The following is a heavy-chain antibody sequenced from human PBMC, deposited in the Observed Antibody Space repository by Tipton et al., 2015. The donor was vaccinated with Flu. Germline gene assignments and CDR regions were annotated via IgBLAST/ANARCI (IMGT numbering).Heavy chain of an antibody. D-gene: IGHD3-3*01. Sequence: QLVQSGAEVKKPGASVKVSCKASGYIFTSYGITWVRQAPGQGLEWMGWISTYNGNTNYAQKFQGRITLTTDTSTTTAYMELRGLRSDDTAVYYCARGYDFWSGYYDNWGQGTLVTVSS. CDR3: ARGYDFWSGYYDN. CDR1: GYIFTSYG. CDR2: ISTYNGNT. J-gene: IGHJ4*02. V-gene: IGHV1-18*01.